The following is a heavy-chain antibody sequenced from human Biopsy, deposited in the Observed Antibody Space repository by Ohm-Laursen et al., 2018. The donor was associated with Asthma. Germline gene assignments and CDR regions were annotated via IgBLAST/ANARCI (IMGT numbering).Heavy chain of an antibody. D-gene: IGHD3-3*01. CDR2: ISSDGSNK. J-gene: IGHJ6*02. Sequence: SLRLSCTASGFTFSSYGMYWVRQAPGKGLESVAVISSDGSNKYYADSVKGRFPISRDNSKNTLYLQMNSLRAEDTAVYYCAKDTEGRYDFWSGLSYNYYGMDVWGQGTTVTVSS. CDR1: GFTFSSYG. CDR3: AKDTEGRYDFWSGLSYNYYGMDV. V-gene: IGHV3-30*18.